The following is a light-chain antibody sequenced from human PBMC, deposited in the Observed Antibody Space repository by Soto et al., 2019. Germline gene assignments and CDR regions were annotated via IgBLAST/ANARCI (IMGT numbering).Light chain of an antibody. CDR1: QSVSSSY. CDR3: QQYGSSPRT. CDR2: GAS. Sequence: EIVLTQSPGTLSLSPGERATLSCRASQSVSSSYLAWYQQKPGQAPRLLIYGASSRATGIPDRFSGSGSGTDFTLTISRLEPEDFAVYYCQQYGSSPRTFGQGPKAEIK. V-gene: IGKV3-20*01. J-gene: IGKJ1*01.